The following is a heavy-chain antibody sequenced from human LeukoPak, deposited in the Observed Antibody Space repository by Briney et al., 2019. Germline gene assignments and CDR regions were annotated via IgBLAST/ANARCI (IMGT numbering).Heavy chain of an antibody. V-gene: IGHV4-39*07. D-gene: IGHD3-22*01. CDR3: ARRDDSSGYHKIFDY. CDR2: IYYSGST. CDR1: GGSISSSSYY. J-gene: IGHJ4*02. Sequence: PSATLSLTCTVSGGSISSSSYYWGWIRQPPGKGLEWIGSIYYSGSTYYNPSLKSRVTISVDTSKNQFSLKLSSVTAADTAVYYCARRDDSSGYHKIFDYWGPGTLVTVSS.